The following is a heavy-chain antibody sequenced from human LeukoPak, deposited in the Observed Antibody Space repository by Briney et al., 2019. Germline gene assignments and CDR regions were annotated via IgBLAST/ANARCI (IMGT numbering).Heavy chain of an antibody. D-gene: IGHD3-22*01. CDR3: ARVGWSMIVAFDY. Sequence: KPSETLSLTCAVYGGSFSGYYWSWIRQPPGKGLEWIGEINHSGSTNYNPSLKSRVTISVDTSKNQFSLKLSSVTAADTAVYYCARVGWSMIVAFDYWGQGTLVTVSS. J-gene: IGHJ4*02. V-gene: IGHV4-34*01. CDR1: GGSFSGYY. CDR2: INHSGST.